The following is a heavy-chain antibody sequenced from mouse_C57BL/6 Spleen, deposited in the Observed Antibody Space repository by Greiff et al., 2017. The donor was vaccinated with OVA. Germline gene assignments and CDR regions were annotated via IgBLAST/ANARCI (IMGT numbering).Heavy chain of an antibody. J-gene: IGHJ3*01. CDR2: ISSGSSTI. V-gene: IGHV5-17*01. Sequence: EVKLVESGGGLVKPGGSLKLSCAASGFTFSDYGMHWVRQAPEKGLEWVAYISSGSSTIYYADTVKGRFTISRDNAKNTLFLQMTSLRSEDTAMYYCARLYSRAWFAYWGQGTLVTVSA. CDR3: ARLYSRAWFAY. D-gene: IGHD1-1*01. CDR1: GFTFSDYG.